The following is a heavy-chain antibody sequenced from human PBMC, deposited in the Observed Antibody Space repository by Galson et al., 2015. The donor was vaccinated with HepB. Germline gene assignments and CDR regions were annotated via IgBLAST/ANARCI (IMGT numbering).Heavy chain of an antibody. Sequence: LSLTCTVSGGSISSSSYYWGWIRLPPGKGLEWIGSIYYSGSTYYNPSLKSRVTISVDTSKNQFSLKLSSVAAADTAVYYCAREYSGSYYSDYWGQGTLVTVSS. CDR1: GGSISSSSYY. CDR2: IYYSGST. D-gene: IGHD1-26*01. V-gene: IGHV4-39*07. CDR3: AREYSGSYYSDY. J-gene: IGHJ4*02.